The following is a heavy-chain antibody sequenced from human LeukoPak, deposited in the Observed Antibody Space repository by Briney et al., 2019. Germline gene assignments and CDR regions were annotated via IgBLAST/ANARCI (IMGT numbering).Heavy chain of an antibody. V-gene: IGHV4-31*03. CDR1: GVSVNSAGYY. CDR2: IYYSGTT. J-gene: IGHJ4*02. CDR3: AGSSALVIFDQ. D-gene: IGHD3-22*01. Sequence: PSETLSLTCSVSGVSVNSAGYYWSWIRQHPGQGLEWLGSIYYSGTTYYDPSLKSRLIISMDTSKTQFSLKLSSVTAADTAVYYCAGSSALVIFDQWGQGTLVTVSS.